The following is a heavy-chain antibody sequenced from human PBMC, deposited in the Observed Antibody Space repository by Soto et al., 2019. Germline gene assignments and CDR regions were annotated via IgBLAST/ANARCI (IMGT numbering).Heavy chain of an antibody. J-gene: IGHJ4*02. CDR2: TSYDGSNN. Sequence: QVQLVESGGGVGQPGTSLRLSCVGSGFTFRSYVIHWVRQAPGKGLEWVALTSYDGSNNFYGAFVKGRFTIYRDNSSNRVKLHMDSLRLEDTALYYRARWGATGGLDVWGQGTLVSVSS. CDR1: GFTFRSYV. D-gene: IGHD3-16*01. CDR3: ARWGATGGLDV. V-gene: IGHV3-33*05.